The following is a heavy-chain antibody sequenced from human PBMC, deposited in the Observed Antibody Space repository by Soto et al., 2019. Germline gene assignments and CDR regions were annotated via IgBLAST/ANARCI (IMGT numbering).Heavy chain of an antibody. CDR2: ISAYNGNT. Sequence: GASVKVSCKASGYTFTSYGISWVRQAPGQGLEWMGWISAYNGNTNYAQKLQGRVTMTTDTSTSTAYMELRSLRSDDTAVYYWARVIAAAGTSWFDPWRQGTLVTVSS. V-gene: IGHV1-18*01. D-gene: IGHD6-13*01. J-gene: IGHJ5*02. CDR3: ARVIAAAGTSWFDP. CDR1: GYTFTSYG.